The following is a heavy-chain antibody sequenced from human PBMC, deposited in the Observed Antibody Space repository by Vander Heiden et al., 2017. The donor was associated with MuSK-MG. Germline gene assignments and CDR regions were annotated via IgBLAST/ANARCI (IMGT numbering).Heavy chain of an antibody. J-gene: IGHJ3*02. CDR1: GGSMTMGRYD. V-gene: IGHV4-39*01. Sequence: QLQLQESGPGLVKSSETLSLTCTVSGGSMTMGRYDWGWVRQPPGKGLESIGSIYNTGSTYYNPSLKSRVTISVDTSKHQFSLNLSSVTAADTALYYCARLTGDSTGLDVFDIWGQGTMVTVSS. CDR2: IYNTGST. D-gene: IGHD3-22*01. CDR3: ARLTGDSTGLDVFDI.